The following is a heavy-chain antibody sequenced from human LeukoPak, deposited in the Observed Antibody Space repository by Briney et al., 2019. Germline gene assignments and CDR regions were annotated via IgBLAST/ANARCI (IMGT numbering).Heavy chain of an antibody. CDR2: INHSGST. CDR1: GGSFSGYY. V-gene: IGHV4-34*01. J-gene: IGHJ4*02. Sequence: SETLSLTCAVYGGSFSGYYWSWIRQPPGKGLEWIGEINHSGSTNYNPSLKSRVTISVDTSKNQFSLKLSSVTAADTAVYYCVRYSSSWTYYFDYWGQGTLVTVSS. CDR3: VRYSSSWTYYFDY. D-gene: IGHD6-13*01.